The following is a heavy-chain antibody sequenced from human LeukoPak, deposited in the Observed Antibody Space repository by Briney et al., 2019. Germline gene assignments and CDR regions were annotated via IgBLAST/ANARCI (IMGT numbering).Heavy chain of an antibody. Sequence: PSETLSLTCTVSGGSISSYYWGWIRQPPGKGLEWIGSIYYSGSTYYNPSLKSRVTISVDTSKNQFSLKLSSVTAADTAVYYCARLGGYCSGGRCYSFFDYWGQGTLVTVSS. V-gene: IGHV4-39*01. CDR3: ARLGGYCSGGRCYSFFDY. CDR1: GGSISSYY. J-gene: IGHJ4*02. CDR2: IYYSGST. D-gene: IGHD2-15*01.